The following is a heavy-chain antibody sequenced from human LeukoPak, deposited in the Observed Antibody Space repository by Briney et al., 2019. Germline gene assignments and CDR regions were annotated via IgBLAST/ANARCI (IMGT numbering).Heavy chain of an antibody. V-gene: IGHV3-15*01. J-gene: IGHJ4*02. CDR3: TTGSTMVRGGFDY. CDR2: IKSKTDGGTT. D-gene: IGHD3-10*01. Sequence: PGGSLRLSCAASGFTFSGSAMHWVRQAPGKGLEWVGRIKSKTDGGTTDYAAPVKGRFTISRDDSKNTLYLQMNSLKTEDTAVYYCTTGSTMVRGGFDYWGQGTLVTVSS. CDR1: GFTFSGSA.